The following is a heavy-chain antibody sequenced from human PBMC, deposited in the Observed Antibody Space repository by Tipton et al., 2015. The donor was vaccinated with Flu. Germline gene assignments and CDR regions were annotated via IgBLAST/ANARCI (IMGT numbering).Heavy chain of an antibody. Sequence: SLRLSCTASGFTFGDYAMNWVRQAPGKGLEWVGFIRSKAYGGTTEYAASVKGRFTISRDDSTNIAYLQMNSLKTEDTAVYYCSREGISAGHYYDSSSHFDHWGQGTLVTVSS. V-gene: IGHV3-49*04. CDR3: SREGISAGHYYDSSSHFDH. J-gene: IGHJ4*02. CDR2: IRSKAYGGTT. CDR1: GFTFGDYA. D-gene: IGHD3-22*01.